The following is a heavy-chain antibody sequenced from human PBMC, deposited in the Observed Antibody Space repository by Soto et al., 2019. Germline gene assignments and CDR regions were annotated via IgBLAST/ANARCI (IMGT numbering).Heavy chain of an antibody. D-gene: IGHD2-21*02. CDR2: IYYSGST. CDR1: GGSISSGGYY. J-gene: IGHJ6*02. Sequence: SETLSLTCTVSGGSISSGGYYWSWIRQHPGKGLEWIGYIYYSGSTYYNPSLKSRVTISVDTSKNQFSLKLSSVTAADTAVYYCARDVDGGDYREDYYGMDVWGQGTTVTVSS. V-gene: IGHV4-31*03. CDR3: ARDVDGGDYREDYYGMDV.